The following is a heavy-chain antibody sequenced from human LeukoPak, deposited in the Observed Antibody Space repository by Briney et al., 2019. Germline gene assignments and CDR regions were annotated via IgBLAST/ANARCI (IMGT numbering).Heavy chain of an antibody. CDR2: IYHSGST. J-gene: IGHJ4*02. CDR1: GYSINSGNY. CDR3: AREEVAVAGTQDD. V-gene: IGHV4-38-2*02. D-gene: IGHD6-19*01. Sequence: PSETLSLTCAVSGYSINSGNYWGWIRQPPGKGLEWIGSIYHSGSTYYNPSLKSRVTISADTSKNQFSLKLSSVTAADTAVYYCAREEVAVAGTQDDWGQGTLVTVSS.